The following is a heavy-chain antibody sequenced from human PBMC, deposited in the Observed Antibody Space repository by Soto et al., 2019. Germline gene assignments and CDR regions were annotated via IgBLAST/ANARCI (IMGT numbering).Heavy chain of an antibody. Sequence: PSETLSLTCTVSGGSISSYYWSWIRQPPGKGLEWIGYIYYSGSTNYNPSLKSRVTISVDTSKNQFSLKLSSVTAADTAVYYCAISRLDYYDSSGYYYPPFDYWGQGTLVTVSS. D-gene: IGHD3-22*01. CDR2: IYYSGST. V-gene: IGHV4-59*01. J-gene: IGHJ4*02. CDR3: AISRLDYYDSSGYYYPPFDY. CDR1: GGSISSYY.